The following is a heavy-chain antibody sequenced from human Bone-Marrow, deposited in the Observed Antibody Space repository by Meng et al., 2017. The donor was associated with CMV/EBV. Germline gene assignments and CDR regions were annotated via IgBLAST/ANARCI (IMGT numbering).Heavy chain of an antibody. Sequence: GESLKISCAASGFTFSSYSMNWVRQAPGKGLEWVSSISSSSYIYYADSVKGRFTISRDNAKNSLYLQMNSLRAEDTAVYYCARDIVVTTVDGMDVWGQGTTVTVSS. CDR3: ARDIVVTTVDGMDV. CDR1: GFTFSSYS. CDR2: ISSSSYI. D-gene: IGHD3-22*01. J-gene: IGHJ6*02. V-gene: IGHV3-21*01.